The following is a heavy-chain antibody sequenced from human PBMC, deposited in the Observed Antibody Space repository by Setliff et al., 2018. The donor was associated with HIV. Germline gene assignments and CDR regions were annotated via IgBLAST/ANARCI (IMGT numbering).Heavy chain of an antibody. J-gene: IGHJ4*02. CDR2: IYYSGSI. Sequence: SETLSLTCTVSGGSIRSSSDYWGWIRQPPGKGLEWIGSIYYSGSIYYNPSLKSRVIISVDTSKNQFSLKLSSVTAADTAVYYCARGGRSGYPYGFGSWGRGTLFTVSS. D-gene: IGHD5-18*01. CDR1: GGSIRSSSDY. CDR3: ARGGRSGYPYGFGS. V-gene: IGHV4-39*01.